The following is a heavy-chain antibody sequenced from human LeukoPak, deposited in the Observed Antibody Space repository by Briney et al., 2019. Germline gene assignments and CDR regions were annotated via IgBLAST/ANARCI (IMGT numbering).Heavy chain of an antibody. CDR2: IIPIYGTA. Sequence: GASVKVSCKASGGTFSNYAINWVRQAPGQGLEWMGEIIPIYGTANNAQKFQGRVTVSADESTNTAYMELSSLRSEDTAVYYCAKGRLTMTGLLLGWGQGTLVTVSS. CDR3: AKGRLTMTGLLLG. D-gene: IGHD3-22*01. V-gene: IGHV1-69*01. CDR1: GGTFSNYA. J-gene: IGHJ4*02.